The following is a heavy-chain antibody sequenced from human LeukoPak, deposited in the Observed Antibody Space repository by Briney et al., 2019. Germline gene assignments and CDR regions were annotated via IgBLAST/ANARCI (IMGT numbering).Heavy chain of an antibody. V-gene: IGHV3-21*04. CDR1: GFTFSSYT. CDR2: ISSNSSHI. D-gene: IGHD5-12*01. J-gene: IGHJ5*02. Sequence: GGSLRLSCAASGFTFSSYTMNWVRQAPGKGLEWVSFISSNSSHIYYADSVKGRFTISRDNAKNSLYLQMNSLRAEDTAVYYCARLVGVATILRWFDPWGQGTLVTVSS. CDR3: ARLVGVATILRWFDP.